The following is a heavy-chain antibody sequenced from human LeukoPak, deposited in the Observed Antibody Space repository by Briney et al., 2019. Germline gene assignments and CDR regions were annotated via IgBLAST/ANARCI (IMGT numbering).Heavy chain of an antibody. CDR1: GFTFSSYA. CDR2: ISSNGVRT. CDR3: VKGFDTAMAYFDY. Sequence: GGSLRLSCSASGFTFSSYAMHWVRQAPGKGLEYVSSISSNGVRTYYADSVKGRFTISRDNSKNTLYLQMSSLRAEDTAVYYCVKGFDTAMAYFDYWGQGTLVTVSS. J-gene: IGHJ4*02. D-gene: IGHD5-18*01. V-gene: IGHV3-64D*09.